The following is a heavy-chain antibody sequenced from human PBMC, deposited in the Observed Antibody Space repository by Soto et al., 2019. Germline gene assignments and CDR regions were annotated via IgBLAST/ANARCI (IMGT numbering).Heavy chain of an antibody. J-gene: IGHJ6*01. CDR1: GFTFSGYA. Sequence: PGVTLRLSGVASGFTFSGYALSWIRQASDNKIERASRIIGSGCGTYYAVSGKGRFTISRDNSENSSYLQMDSLRAEDTVVYYFARAPLRFLEWLRTSLYYYYGMEVWGQGTTVTVTS. V-gene: IGHV3-23*01. CDR3: ARAPLRFLEWLRTSLYYYYGMEV. D-gene: IGHD3-3*01. CDR2: IIGSGCGT.